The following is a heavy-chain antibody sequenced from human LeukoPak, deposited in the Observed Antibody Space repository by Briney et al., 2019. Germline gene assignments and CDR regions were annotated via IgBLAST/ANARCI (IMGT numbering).Heavy chain of an antibody. Sequence: GGSLRLSCAASGFTFSSYSMNWVRQAPGKGLEWVSSISSSSSYIYYADSVKGRFTISRDNAKNSLYLQMNSLRAEDTALYYCARPIGGSGYQYYFDYWGQGTLVTVSS. D-gene: IGHD3-22*01. J-gene: IGHJ4*02. CDR3: ARPIGGSGYQYYFDY. V-gene: IGHV3-21*01. CDR2: ISSSSSYI. CDR1: GFTFSSYS.